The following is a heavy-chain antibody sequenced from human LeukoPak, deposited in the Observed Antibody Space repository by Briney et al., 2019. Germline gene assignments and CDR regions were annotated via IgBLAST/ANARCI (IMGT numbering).Heavy chain of an antibody. Sequence: GGSLRLSCAASGLIFSRDGMHWVRQAPGKGLEWVAVISDDGNIKYYADSVKGRFTISRDNSKNTLYLQMNSLRAEDTAVYYCAREAWIQLWLPGYWGQGTLVTVSS. J-gene: IGHJ4*02. CDR2: ISDDGNIK. V-gene: IGHV3-30*03. D-gene: IGHD5-18*01. CDR3: AREAWIQLWLPGY. CDR1: GLIFSRDG.